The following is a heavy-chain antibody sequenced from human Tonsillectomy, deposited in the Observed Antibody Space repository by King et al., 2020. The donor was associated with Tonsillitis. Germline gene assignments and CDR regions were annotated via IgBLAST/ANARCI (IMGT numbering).Heavy chain of an antibody. Sequence: VQLQQWGAGLLKPSETLSLTCAVYGGSFSGYYWSWIRQPPGKGLEWIGEINHSGSTNYNPSLKSRVTISVDTSKNQFSLKLSSVTAADTAVYYCARGNPNEYSSSSGDYWGQGTLVTVSS. CDR3: ARGNPNEYSSSSGDY. CDR2: INHSGST. J-gene: IGHJ4*02. D-gene: IGHD6-6*01. CDR1: GGSFSGYY. V-gene: IGHV4-34*01.